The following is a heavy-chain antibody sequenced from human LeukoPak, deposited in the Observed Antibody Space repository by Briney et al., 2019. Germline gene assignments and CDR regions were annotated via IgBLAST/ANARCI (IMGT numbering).Heavy chain of an antibody. CDR1: GFTVSSNY. CDR2: IYGGGTS. Sequence: GGSLRLSCAASGFTVSSNYMSWVRQAPGKGLEWVSVIYGGGTSYYADSVKARFTISRDNSKNTLYLQMNSLRAEDSAVYYCARDSYGSGTYYHGYWGQGTLVTVSS. CDR3: ARDSYGSGTYYHGY. D-gene: IGHD3-10*01. J-gene: IGHJ4*02. V-gene: IGHV3-66*01.